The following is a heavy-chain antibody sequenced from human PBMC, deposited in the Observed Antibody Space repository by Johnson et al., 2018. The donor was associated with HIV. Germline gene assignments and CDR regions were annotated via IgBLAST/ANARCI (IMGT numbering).Heavy chain of an antibody. CDR2: ISYDGSNK. CDR3: ARDQDWVYYDSTAFDI. V-gene: IGHV3-30*04. Sequence: VQLVESGGGVVPPGRSLRLSCAASGFTFSSYAMHWVRQAPGKGLEWVAVISYDGSNKYYADSVKGRFTISRDNSKNTLSLQMNSLRAEDTAVYYCARDQDWVYYDSTAFDIWGQGTMVTVSS. J-gene: IGHJ3*02. D-gene: IGHD3-22*01. CDR1: GFTFSSYA.